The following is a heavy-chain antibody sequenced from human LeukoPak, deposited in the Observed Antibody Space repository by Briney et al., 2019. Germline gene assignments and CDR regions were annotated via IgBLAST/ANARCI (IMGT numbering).Heavy chain of an antibody. Sequence: ASVKVSCKASGYTFTTYGISWVRQAPGQGLEWMGWISAYNGNTNYAQKLQGRVTMTTDTSTSTAYMELRSLRSDDTAVYYCARDSVVVPAAAYYYYMDVWGKGTTVTVSS. CDR3: ARDSVVVPAAAYYYYMDV. CDR1: GYTFTTYG. J-gene: IGHJ6*03. V-gene: IGHV1-18*01. CDR2: ISAYNGNT. D-gene: IGHD2-2*01.